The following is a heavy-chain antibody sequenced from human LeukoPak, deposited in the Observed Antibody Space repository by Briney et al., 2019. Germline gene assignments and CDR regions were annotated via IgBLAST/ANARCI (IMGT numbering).Heavy chain of an antibody. CDR2: ISAYNGNT. CDR3: ARVTAAGREEYYFDY. J-gene: IGHJ4*02. Sequence: ASVKVSCKASGYTFTSYGISWVRQAPGQGLEWMGWISAYNGNTNYVQKLQGRVTMTTDTSTSTAYMELRSLRSDDTAVYYCARVTAAGREEYYFDYWGQGTLVTVSS. D-gene: IGHD6-13*01. CDR1: GYTFTSYG. V-gene: IGHV1-18*04.